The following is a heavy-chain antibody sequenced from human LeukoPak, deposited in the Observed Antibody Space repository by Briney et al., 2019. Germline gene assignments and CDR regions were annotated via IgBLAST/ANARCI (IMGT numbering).Heavy chain of an antibody. CDR1: GGTFSNNA. Sequence: ASVKVSCKASGGTFSNNAVGWVRQAPGQGLEWVGIINPSGGSTSYAQEFQGRVTMTRDTSTSTVYMELSSLRSEDTAAYYCAREARDCSSTSCYVAFDIWGQGTMVTVSS. V-gene: IGHV1-46*01. CDR2: INPSGGST. J-gene: IGHJ3*02. CDR3: AREARDCSSTSCYVAFDI. D-gene: IGHD2-2*01.